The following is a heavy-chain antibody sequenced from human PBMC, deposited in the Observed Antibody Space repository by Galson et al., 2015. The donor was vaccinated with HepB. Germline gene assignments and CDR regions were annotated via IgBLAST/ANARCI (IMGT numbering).Heavy chain of an antibody. CDR1: GFTFSSYA. J-gene: IGHJ6*02. Sequence: SLRLSCAASGFTFSSYAMHWVRQAPGKGLEWVAVISYDGSNKYYADSVKGRFTISRDNSKNTLYLQMNSLRAEDTAVYYCARVIAAAGTTHYYYYGMDVWGQGTTVTVSS. V-gene: IGHV3-30-3*01. D-gene: IGHD6-13*01. CDR2: ISYDGSNK. CDR3: ARVIAAAGTTHYYYYGMDV.